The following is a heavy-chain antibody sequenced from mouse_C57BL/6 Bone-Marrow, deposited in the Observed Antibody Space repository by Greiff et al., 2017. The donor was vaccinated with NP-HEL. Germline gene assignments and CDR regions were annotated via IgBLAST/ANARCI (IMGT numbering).Heavy chain of an antibody. J-gene: IGHJ4*01. CDR3: ARSPIYYGNYDCAMDY. V-gene: IGHV1-9*01. Sequence: QVQLQQSGAELMKPGASVKLSCKATGYTFTGYWIEWVKQRPGHGLEWIGEILPGSGSTNYNEKFKGKATFTADTSSNTAYMQLSSLTTEDSAIYYCARSPIYYGNYDCAMDYWGQGTSVTVSS. D-gene: IGHD2-1*01. CDR1: GYTFTGYW. CDR2: ILPGSGST.